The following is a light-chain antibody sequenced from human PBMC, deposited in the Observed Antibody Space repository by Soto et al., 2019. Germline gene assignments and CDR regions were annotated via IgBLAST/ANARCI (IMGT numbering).Light chain of an antibody. CDR2: EVV. V-gene: IGLV2-8*01. CDR3: KSYAGTNAYD. J-gene: IGLJ1*01. CDR1: KNDIGVYDF. Sequence: QSALTQPPSASGSPGQSVTISCTGTKNDIGVYDFVSWYQHHPGKAPRLIIYEVVQRPSAVPARFSGSKSGNTASLTVSGLQAADEADYFCKSYAGTNAYDFRSATKVTVL.